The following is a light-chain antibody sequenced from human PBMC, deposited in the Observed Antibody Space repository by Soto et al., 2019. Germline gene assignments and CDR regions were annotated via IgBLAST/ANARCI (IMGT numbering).Light chain of an antibody. J-gene: IGKJ1*01. CDR2: GAS. Sequence: EIVLTQYPGTLSLSPGERATLSCRASQSVSSSYLAWYQQTPGQAPRLLIYGASTRATGIPARFSGSGSGTDFTLTISSLEPEDFAVYYCQQRDIWPWTFGQGTKVDI. V-gene: IGKV3D-20*02. CDR1: QSVSSSY. CDR3: QQRDIWPWT.